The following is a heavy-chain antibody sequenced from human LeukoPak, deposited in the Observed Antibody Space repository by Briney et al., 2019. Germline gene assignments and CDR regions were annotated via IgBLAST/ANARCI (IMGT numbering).Heavy chain of an antibody. J-gene: IGHJ4*02. CDR2: ISGSGGST. V-gene: IGHV3-23*01. Sequence: GGSLRLSCAASGFTFSSYAMSWVRQAPGKGLEWVSAISGSGGSTYYADSVKGRFTISRDNSKNTLHLQMNSLRAEDTAVYYCARDGDPYDSSGYYIRHKFAGGLSYFDFWGQGTLVTVSS. D-gene: IGHD3-22*01. CDR1: GFTFSSYA. CDR3: ARDGDPYDSSGYYIRHKFAGGLSYFDF.